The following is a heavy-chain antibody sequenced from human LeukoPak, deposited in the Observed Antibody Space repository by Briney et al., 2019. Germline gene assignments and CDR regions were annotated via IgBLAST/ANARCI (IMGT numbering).Heavy chain of an antibody. CDR2: SYYMAKWNT. CDR1: WDSVSSNSAA. J-gene: IGHJ5*02. D-gene: IGHD3-3*01. CDR3: ARAGLDFRWFDP. Sequence: SRTLSLTCSISWDSVSSNSAAWNWIRQSPTRGLERLGRSYYMAKWNTQYAVSVESRIIINPDTSKKEFSLQLSYVTPDDTAVYYCARAGLDFRWFDPWGQGTLVTVSS. V-gene: IGHV6-1*01.